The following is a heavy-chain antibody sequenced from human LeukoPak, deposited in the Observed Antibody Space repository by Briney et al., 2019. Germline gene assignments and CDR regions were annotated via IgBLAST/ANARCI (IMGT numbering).Heavy chain of an antibody. Sequence: PGGSLRLSCAASGFNVSNYYMSWVRQAPGKGLEWVSLIRDSGEPFYADSVRGRFTVSRDNSKNTMYLQMNRLRVEDTAVSFCARDRAVTQDWVEFDPWGQGTLVTVSS. CDR1: GFNVSNYY. D-gene: IGHD4-17*01. CDR3: ARDRAVTQDWVEFDP. V-gene: IGHV3-66*03. J-gene: IGHJ5*02. CDR2: IRDSGEP.